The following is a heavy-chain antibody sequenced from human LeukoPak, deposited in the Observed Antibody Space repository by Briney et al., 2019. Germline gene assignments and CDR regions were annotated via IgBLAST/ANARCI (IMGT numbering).Heavy chain of an antibody. D-gene: IGHD2/OR15-2a*01. Sequence: GGSLRLSCAASGFTFRSYWMSWVRQAPGEGLEWLGHINQEASRTDHADSVKGRFTISRDNARNLLYLHMSSLRAEDTAVYYCAKYLSRAFDSWGQGILVSVSS. J-gene: IGHJ4*02. V-gene: IGHV3-7*01. CDR1: GFTFRSYW. CDR3: AKYLSRAFDS. CDR2: INQEASRT.